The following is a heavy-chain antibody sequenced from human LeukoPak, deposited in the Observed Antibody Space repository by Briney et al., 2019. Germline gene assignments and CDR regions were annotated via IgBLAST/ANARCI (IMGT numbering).Heavy chain of an antibody. Sequence: ASVKVSCKASGYTFTNSDINWVRQAPGQGLEWMGWMNPNSRNTGYAQKFQGRVTITMDTSISTAYMELSSLRSDDTAVYYCARVISCYQVPCEGRFDPWGQGTLVTVSS. V-gene: IGHV1-8*03. D-gene: IGHD2-2*01. CDR3: ARVISCYQVPCEGRFDP. J-gene: IGHJ5*02. CDR2: MNPNSRNT. CDR1: GYTFTNSD.